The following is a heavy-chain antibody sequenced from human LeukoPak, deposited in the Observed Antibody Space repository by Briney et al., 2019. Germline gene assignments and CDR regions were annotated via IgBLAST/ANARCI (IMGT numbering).Heavy chain of an antibody. CDR2: INHSGST. J-gene: IGHJ4*02. CDR3: ARESSSGLDY. CDR1: GGSFSGYY. D-gene: IGHD3-22*01. Sequence: SETLSLTCAVYGGSFSGYYWSWIRQPPGKGLEWIGEINHSGSTNYNPSLKSRVTISVDTSKNQFSLKLSSVTAADTAVYYCARESSSGLDYWGQGTLVTVSS. V-gene: IGHV4-34*01.